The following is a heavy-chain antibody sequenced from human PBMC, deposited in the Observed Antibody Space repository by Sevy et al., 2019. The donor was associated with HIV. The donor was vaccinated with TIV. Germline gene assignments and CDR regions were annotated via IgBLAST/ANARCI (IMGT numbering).Heavy chain of an antibody. CDR3: ARDPGGGYGGNSASNPYYYYYYGMDV. CDR2: IIPIFGTA. CDR1: GGTFSSYA. Sequence: ASVKVSCKASGGTFSSYAISWVRQAPGQGLEWMGGIIPIFGTANYAQKFQGRVTITADESTSTAYMELCSLRSGDPAVYYCARDPGGGYGGNSASNPYYYYYYGMDVWGQGTTVTVSS. J-gene: IGHJ6*02. V-gene: IGHV1-69*13. D-gene: IGHD5-12*01.